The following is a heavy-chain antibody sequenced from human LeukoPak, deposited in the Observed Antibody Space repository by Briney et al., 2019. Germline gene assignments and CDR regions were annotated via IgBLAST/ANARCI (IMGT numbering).Heavy chain of an antibody. V-gene: IGHV3-30*04. CDR1: GFTFSSYA. J-gene: IGHJ6*03. CDR3: ARDAEYCSGGSCYLDYYYMDV. Sequence: GGSLRLSCAASGFTFSSYAMHWVRQAPGKGLEWVEVISYDGSNRYYADSVKGRFTISRDNSKNTLYLQMNSLRAEDTAVYYCARDAEYCSGGSCYLDYYYMDVWGKGTTVTVSS. CDR2: ISYDGSNR. D-gene: IGHD2-15*01.